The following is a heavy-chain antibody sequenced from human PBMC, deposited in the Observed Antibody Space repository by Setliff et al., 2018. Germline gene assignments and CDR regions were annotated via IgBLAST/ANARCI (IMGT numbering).Heavy chain of an antibody. CDR2: INPSSGAT. J-gene: IGHJ3*02. D-gene: IGHD3-16*01. CDR1: GYTFTGYY. Sequence: ASVKVSCKASGYTFTGYYMYRVRQAPGQGLEWMGRINPSSGATIYAQKFQGRVTMTSDTSISTAYMELGRLRSDDTAVYFCARDGGGDSDAFDIWGQGTMVTVS. V-gene: IGHV1-2*06. CDR3: ARDGGGDSDAFDI.